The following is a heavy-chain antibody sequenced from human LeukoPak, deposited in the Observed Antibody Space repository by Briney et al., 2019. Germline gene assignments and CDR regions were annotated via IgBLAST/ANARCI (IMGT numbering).Heavy chain of an antibody. V-gene: IGHV4-30-4*08. J-gene: IGHJ4*02. CDR1: GGSISSGDYY. CDR2: IYYGGST. Sequence: SQTLSLTCTVSGGSISSGDYYWSWIRQPPGKGLEWIGYIYYGGSTYYNPSLKSRVTISVDTSKNQFSLKLSSVTAADTAVYYCARGAYDSSGYYPDYWGQGTLVTVSS. D-gene: IGHD3-22*01. CDR3: ARGAYDSSGYYPDY.